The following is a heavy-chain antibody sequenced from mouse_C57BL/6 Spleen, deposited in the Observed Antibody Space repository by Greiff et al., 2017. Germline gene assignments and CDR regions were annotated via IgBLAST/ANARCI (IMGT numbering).Heavy chain of an antibody. V-gene: IGHV1-64*01. D-gene: IGHD2-5*01. CDR3: ARAYYSNGYFDY. Sequence: VQLQQPGAELVKPGASVKLSCKASGYTFTSSWMHWVKQRPGQGLGWIGMIHPNSGSTNYNEKFKSKATLTVDKSSSTAYMQLSSLTSEDSAVYYCARAYYSNGYFDYWGQGTTLTVSS. CDR1: GYTFTSSW. J-gene: IGHJ2*01. CDR2: IHPNSGST.